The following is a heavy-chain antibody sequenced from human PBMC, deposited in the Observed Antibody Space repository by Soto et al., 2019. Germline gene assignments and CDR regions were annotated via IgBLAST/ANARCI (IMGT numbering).Heavy chain of an antibody. CDR1: GYTFTSYD. Sequence: ASVKVSCKASGYTFTSYDINWVRQATGQGLEWMGWMNPNSGNTGYAQKFQGRVTMTRNTSISTAYMELSSLRSEDTAVYYCARHPIVYDAFDIWGQGTMVTVSS. J-gene: IGHJ3*02. CDR3: ARHPIVYDAFDI. V-gene: IGHV1-8*01. CDR2: MNPNSGNT. D-gene: IGHD2-21*01.